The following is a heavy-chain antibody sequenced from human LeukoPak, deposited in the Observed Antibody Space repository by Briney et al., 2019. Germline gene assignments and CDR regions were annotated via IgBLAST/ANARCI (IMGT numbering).Heavy chain of an antibody. J-gene: IGHJ4*02. Sequence: TGGSLRLSCAASGFTFSSHSMSWVRQAPGKGLEWVAAISGRGDDTHYADSVKGRFTISRDNSKNTLTLQMNSLRAEDTAVYYCAKDGSREDYFDYWAREPWSPSPQ. V-gene: IGHV3-23*01. CDR1: GFTFSSHS. CDR2: ISGRGDDT. D-gene: IGHD1-26*01. CDR3: AKDGSREDYFDY.